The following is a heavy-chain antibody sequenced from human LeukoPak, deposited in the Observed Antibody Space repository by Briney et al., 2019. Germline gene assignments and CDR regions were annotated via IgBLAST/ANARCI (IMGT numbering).Heavy chain of an antibody. CDR1: GYTFTSYY. Sequence: GASVKVSCKPSGYTFTSYYMHWVRQAPGQGLEWMGIISPSGCSTGYAQKFQGRVTMTRDTSTSTAYMELSSLRSEDTAVYYCARDALAYCGGDCYGGLDYWGQGTLVTVSS. CDR2: ISPSGCST. V-gene: IGHV1-46*01. CDR3: ARDALAYCGGDCYGGLDY. J-gene: IGHJ4*02. D-gene: IGHD2-21*02.